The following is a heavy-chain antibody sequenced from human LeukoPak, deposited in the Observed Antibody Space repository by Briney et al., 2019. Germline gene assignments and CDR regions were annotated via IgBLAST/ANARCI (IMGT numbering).Heavy chain of an antibody. CDR1: GFTFSSYS. V-gene: IGHV3-48*02. CDR3: ASSELTMWGFDY. Sequence: GGPLRLSCAASGFTFSSYSMYWVRQAPGKGLEWVSYISSSSSTIYYADSVKGRFTISRDNAKNSLYLQMNSLRDEDTAVYYCASSELTMWGFDYWGQGTLVTVSS. CDR2: ISSSSSTI. J-gene: IGHJ4*02. D-gene: IGHD3-3*01.